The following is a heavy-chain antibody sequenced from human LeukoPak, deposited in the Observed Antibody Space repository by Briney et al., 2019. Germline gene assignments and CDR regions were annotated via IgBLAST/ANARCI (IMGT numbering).Heavy chain of an antibody. CDR2: VFYSGST. Sequence: PSETLSLTCAVSVGYIRSYYWTWIRQSPGKGLEWIGYVFYSGSTNYNPSLKSRVTISIATSKNHFSLTLTSVTAADTAVYFCASGTVSGVIPPHSFHYWGGGTLVTVSS. D-gene: IGHD3-3*01. CDR1: VGYIRSYY. CDR3: ASGTVSGVIPPHSFHY. V-gene: IGHV4-59*01. J-gene: IGHJ4*03.